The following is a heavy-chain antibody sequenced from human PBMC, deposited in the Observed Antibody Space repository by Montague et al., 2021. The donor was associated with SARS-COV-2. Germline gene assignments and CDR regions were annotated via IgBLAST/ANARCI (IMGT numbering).Heavy chain of an antibody. D-gene: IGHD3-10*01. CDR1: DGSIRSYY. Sequence: SETLSLTCTDSDGSIRSYYWNWMRQTPGKGLEWIGYMHDSGTANYNPSLRSRVTLMVDASRNQFSLELSSVTAADTAMYYCTRLPRGSGTWGYFDYWAQGTLVTVSS. CDR3: TRLPRGSGTWGYFDY. CDR2: MHDSGTA. J-gene: IGHJ4*02. V-gene: IGHV4-59*08.